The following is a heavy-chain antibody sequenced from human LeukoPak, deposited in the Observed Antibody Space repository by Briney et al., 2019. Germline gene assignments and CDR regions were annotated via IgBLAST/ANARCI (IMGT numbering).Heavy chain of an antibody. J-gene: IGHJ4*02. CDR2: IRSKAYGGTI. CDR1: LFTFGDHS. CDR3: SRNPYYDFCCFDY. D-gene: IGHD3-3*01. Sequence: GGSLRLSCTASLFTFGDHSMSWFRQAPGKGLEWVGFIRSKAYGGTIQYAASVRGRFTISKDDSESIAYLQMDSLKTEDTAMYYCSRNPYYDFCCFDYWGQGTLVTVFS. V-gene: IGHV3-49*03.